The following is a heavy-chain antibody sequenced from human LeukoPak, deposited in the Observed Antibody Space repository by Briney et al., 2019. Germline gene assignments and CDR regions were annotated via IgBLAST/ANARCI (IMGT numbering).Heavy chain of an antibody. D-gene: IGHD3-3*01. J-gene: IGHJ4*02. CDR2: ISSGGSYI. V-gene: IGHV3-21*01. CDR3: ATGGYFWSGRQPFDY. CDR1: EFTFSTYC. Sequence: GGSLRLSCAASEFTFSTYCMNWVRQAPGKGLEWVSSISSGGSYIYYADSVKGRFTISRDNAKNSLYLQMNSLRAEDTAVYYCATGGYFWSGRQPFDYWGQGTLVTVSS.